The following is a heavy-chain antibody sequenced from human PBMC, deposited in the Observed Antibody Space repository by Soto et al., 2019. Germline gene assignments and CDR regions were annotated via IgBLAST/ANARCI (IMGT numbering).Heavy chain of an antibody. CDR3: AHQRRYSGSWSCFDD. J-gene: IGHJ4*02. Sequence: QITLKESGPTLVKPTETLTLTCSFSGFSLNTNGVGVAWIRQPPGKPLEWLAVVYWDDDRRYRSSLKSRLTITKDTSQNQVVLTMTNMDPVDAATYYCAHQRRYSGSWSCFDDWGQGTLVTVSS. CDR2: VYWDDDR. D-gene: IGHD6-13*01. CDR1: GFSLNTNGVG. V-gene: IGHV2-5*02.